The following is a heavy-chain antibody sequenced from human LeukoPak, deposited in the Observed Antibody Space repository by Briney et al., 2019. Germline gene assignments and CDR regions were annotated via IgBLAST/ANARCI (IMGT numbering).Heavy chain of an antibody. CDR1: GGSFTSYG. Sequence: SVKVSCKASGGSFTSYGISWARQAPGQGLEWMGKIIPIYGRANYGQKFQGRVTITADELTTTSYMELSSLTAEDMAVYYCAAGGAYEFRDDYWGQGTLVTVSS. J-gene: IGHJ4*02. V-gene: IGHV1-69*13. CDR2: IIPIYGRA. D-gene: IGHD3-3*01. CDR3: AAGGAYEFRDDY.